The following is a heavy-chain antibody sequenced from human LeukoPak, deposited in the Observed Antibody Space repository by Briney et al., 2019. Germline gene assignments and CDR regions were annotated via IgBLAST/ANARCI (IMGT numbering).Heavy chain of an antibody. D-gene: IGHD3-16*02. CDR3: AREHYDYVWGSYRNDAFDI. V-gene: IGHV4-59*12. CDR2: IYYSGST. J-gene: IGHJ3*02. CDR1: GGSISSYY. Sequence: NASETLSLTCTVSGGSISSYYWSWIRQPPGKGLEWIGYIYYSGSTNYNPSLKSRVTISVDTSKNQFSLKLSSVTAADTAVYYCAREHYDYVWGSYRNDAFDIWGQGTMVTVSS.